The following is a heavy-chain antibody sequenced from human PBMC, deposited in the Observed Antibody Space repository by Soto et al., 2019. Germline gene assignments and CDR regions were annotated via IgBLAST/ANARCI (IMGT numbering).Heavy chain of an antibody. CDR3: TTDCNSVSGSYYRYCDY. CDR2: IKSKTDGGTT. J-gene: IGHJ4*02. CDR1: GFTFSNAW. Sequence: PGGSLRLSCAASGFTFSNAWMSWVRQAPGKGLEWVGRIKSKTDGGTTDYAAPVKGRFTISRDDSKNTLYLQMNSLKTEDTAVYYCTTDCNSVSGSYYRYCDYWGQGTLVTVPS. D-gene: IGHD1-26*01. V-gene: IGHV3-15*01.